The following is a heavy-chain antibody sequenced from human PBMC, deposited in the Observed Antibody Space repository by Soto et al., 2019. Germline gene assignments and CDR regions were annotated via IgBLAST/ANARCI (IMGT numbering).Heavy chain of an antibody. J-gene: IGHJ4*02. Sequence: SVKVSCKASGGTFSSYAISWVRQAPGQGLEWMGGIIPIFGTANYAQKFQGRVTMTRDTSTSTVYMELSSLRSEDTAVYYFARVPASYYYDSSGYFDYWGQGTLVTVSS. CDR2: IIPIFGTA. D-gene: IGHD3-22*01. CDR1: GGTFSSYA. CDR3: ARVPASYYYDSSGYFDY. V-gene: IGHV1-69*05.